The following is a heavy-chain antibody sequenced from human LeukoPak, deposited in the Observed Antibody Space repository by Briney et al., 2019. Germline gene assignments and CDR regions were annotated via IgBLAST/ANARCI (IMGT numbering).Heavy chain of an antibody. CDR3: ASDDYSNVLGY. CDR2: IYYSGST. V-gene: IGHV4-59*01. J-gene: IGHJ4*02. CDR1: GGSISSYY. D-gene: IGHD4-11*01. Sequence: SETLSLTCTVSGGSISSYYWSWIRQPPGKGLEWIGYIYYSGSTNYNPSLKSRVTISVDTSKNQFSLKLSSVTAADTAVYYCASDDYSNVLGYWGQGTLVTVSS.